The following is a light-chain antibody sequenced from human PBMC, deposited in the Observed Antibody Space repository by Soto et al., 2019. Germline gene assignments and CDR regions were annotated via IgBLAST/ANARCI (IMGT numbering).Light chain of an antibody. CDR3: QQYYSSGT. V-gene: IGKV3-20*01. Sequence: LTQNQAAVSSSQGVRATGSCRASQNVRSYLAWYQQKPGQAPRLLIYRASTRATGIPDRFSGSGSGTDFTLTISRLEPEDFAVYYCQQYYSSGTFGQGTKVDIK. J-gene: IGKJ1*01. CDR2: RAS. CDR1: QNVRSY.